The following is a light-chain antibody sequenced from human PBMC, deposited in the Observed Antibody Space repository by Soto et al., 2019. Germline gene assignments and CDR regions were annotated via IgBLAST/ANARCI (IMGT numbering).Light chain of an antibody. V-gene: IGKV3-15*01. J-gene: IGKJ5*01. CDR2: GAS. CDR1: QSVSSN. Sequence: EIVMTHSPATLSVSPGERATLSCRASQSVSSNLSWYQQKPGQAPRLLIHGASTRATGIPARFSGSGSGTEFTLTISSLQSEDFAVYYCQQYGSSPSITFGQGTRLEI. CDR3: QQYGSSPSIT.